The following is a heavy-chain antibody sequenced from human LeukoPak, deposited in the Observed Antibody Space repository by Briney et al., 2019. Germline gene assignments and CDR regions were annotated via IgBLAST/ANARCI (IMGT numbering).Heavy chain of an antibody. J-gene: IGHJ3*02. CDR3: ARDRANIVVVPAASDI. CDR1: GFTFSNYS. Sequence: PGGSLRLSCAASGFTFSNYSMNWVRQAPGKGLEWVSSITSSSYIYYADSVKGRFTISRDNAKNSLSLQMNSLRAEDTAVYFCARDRANIVVVPAASDIWGQGTMVTVSS. V-gene: IGHV3-21*01. D-gene: IGHD2-2*01. CDR2: ITSSSYI.